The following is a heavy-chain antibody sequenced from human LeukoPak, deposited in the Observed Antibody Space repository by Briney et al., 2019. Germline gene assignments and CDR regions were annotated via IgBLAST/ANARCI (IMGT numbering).Heavy chain of an antibody. CDR2: IIPILGIA. CDR3: ASPGGYDSSGYPLDYYGMDV. CDR1: GGTFSSYA. J-gene: IGHJ6*02. Sequence: SVKVSCKASGGTFSSYAISWVRQAPGQGLEWMGRIIPILGIANYAQKFQGRVTITADKSASTAYMELSSLRSEDTAAYYCASPGGYDSSGYPLDYYGMDVWGRGTTVTVSS. D-gene: IGHD3-22*01. V-gene: IGHV1-69*04.